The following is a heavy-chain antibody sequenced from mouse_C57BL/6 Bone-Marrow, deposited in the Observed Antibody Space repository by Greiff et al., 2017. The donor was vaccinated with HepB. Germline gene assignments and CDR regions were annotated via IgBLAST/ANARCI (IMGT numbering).Heavy chain of an antibody. Sequence: EVQLQESGGGLVQPGGSLKLSCAASGFTFSDYYMYWVRQTPEKRLEWVAYISNGGGSTYYPDTVKGRFTISRDNAKNTLYLQMSRLKSEDTAMYYCARLKGYAMDYWGQGTSVTVSS. CDR2: ISNGGGST. J-gene: IGHJ4*01. V-gene: IGHV5-12*01. CDR1: GFTFSDYY. CDR3: ARLKGYAMDY.